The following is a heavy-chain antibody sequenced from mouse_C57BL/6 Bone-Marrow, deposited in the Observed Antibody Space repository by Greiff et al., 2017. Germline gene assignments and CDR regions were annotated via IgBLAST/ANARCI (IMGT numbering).Heavy chain of an antibody. CDR1: GFTFSSYG. CDR3: ARQAGYGYAMDY. J-gene: IGHJ4*01. CDR2: ISSGGSYT. Sequence: EVQVVESGGDLVKPGGSLKLSCAASGFTFSSYGMSWVRQTPDKRLEWVATISSGGSYTYYPDSVKGRFTISRDNAKNTLYLQMSSLKSEDTAMYYCARQAGYGYAMDYWGQGTSVTVSS. D-gene: IGHD2-2*01. V-gene: IGHV5-6*01.